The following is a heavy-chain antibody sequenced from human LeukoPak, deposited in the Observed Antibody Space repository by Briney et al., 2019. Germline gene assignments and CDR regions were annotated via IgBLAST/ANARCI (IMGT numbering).Heavy chain of an antibody. J-gene: IGHJ3*02. CDR3: GREAGNDAFDI. CDR1: GYTFIGYY. CDR2: INPNTGST. V-gene: IGHV1-2*02. Sequence: ASVKVSCKASGYTFIGYYIHWVRQAPGQGLEWMGWINPNTGSTKYTQKFQGRVTMTRDTSISTAYMELSRLSFDDTAVYYCGREAGNDAFDIWGQGTMVTVSS. D-gene: IGHD6-19*01.